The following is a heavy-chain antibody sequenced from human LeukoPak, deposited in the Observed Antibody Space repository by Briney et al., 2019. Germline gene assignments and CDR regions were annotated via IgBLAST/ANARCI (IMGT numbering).Heavy chain of an antibody. CDR2: TYYRSKWFF. J-gene: IGHJ3*02. CDR1: GDNVSSNSAA. D-gene: IGHD3-22*01. Sequence: SQTLSLTCVISGDNVSSNSAAWNWIRQSPSGGLEWLGRTYYRSKWFFDYAVSMKSRLTINSDTSQSHFSLQLRSVTPEDTAVYYCARGGYDTSGGGFDIWGQGTLVTVSS. V-gene: IGHV6-1*01. CDR3: ARGGYDTSGGGFDI.